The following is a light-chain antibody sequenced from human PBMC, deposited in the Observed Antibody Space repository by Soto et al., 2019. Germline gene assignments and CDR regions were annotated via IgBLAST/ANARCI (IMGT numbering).Light chain of an antibody. V-gene: IGKV3-11*01. CDR2: DAS. CDR3: QQRNSWPPIT. CDR1: QSVRTY. Sequence: EIVLTQSPGILSLSPGERATLSCRASQSVRTYLAWYQVKPGQAPRLLIYDASSRASGVPARFSGSGSGTDFTLTISSLEPEDFALYYCQQRNSWPPITFGQGTRLEIK. J-gene: IGKJ5*01.